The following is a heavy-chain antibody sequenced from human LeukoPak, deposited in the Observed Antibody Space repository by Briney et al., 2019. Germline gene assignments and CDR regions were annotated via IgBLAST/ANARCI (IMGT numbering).Heavy chain of an antibody. D-gene: IGHD5-24*01. CDR1: GFTFSSYG. Sequence: GRSLRLSCAASGFTFSSYGMHWVRRAPGKGLEWVAVIWYDGSNKYYADSVKGRFTISRDNSKNTLYLQMSSLRAEDTALYYCAKDRNGYNSSPHDFWGQGALVTVSS. CDR3: AKDRNGYNSSPHDF. CDR2: IWYDGSNK. J-gene: IGHJ4*02. V-gene: IGHV3-33*06.